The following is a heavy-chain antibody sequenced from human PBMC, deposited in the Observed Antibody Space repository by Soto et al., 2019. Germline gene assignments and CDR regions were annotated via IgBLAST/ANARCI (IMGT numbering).Heavy chain of an antibody. Sequence: EVQLVESGGGLVQPGGSLRLSCVDSGFTFSSYWMSWVRQAPVKGLEWVGNIKQDGSEENYVDSVKGRFIIYRDNAKNPRYLQMNSLRAEDTAVYYCARIAASGRGWDVWGQGTTVGVSS. CDR1: GFTFSSYW. D-gene: IGHD5-12*01. V-gene: IGHV3-7*01. CDR3: ARIAASGRGWDV. CDR2: IKQDGSEE. J-gene: IGHJ6*02.